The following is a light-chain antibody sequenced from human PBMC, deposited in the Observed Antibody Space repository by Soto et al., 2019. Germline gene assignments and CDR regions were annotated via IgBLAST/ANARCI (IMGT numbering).Light chain of an antibody. CDR3: QSHDSSLSGSV. CDR2: GNS. Sequence: QSVLTQAPSVSGAPGQRVTISCTGSSSNIGAGYDVHWYQQLPGTAPKLLIYGNSNRPSGVPDRFSGSKSGTSASLAITGLQAEDEADYYCQSHDSSLSGSVFGTGTKLTVL. CDR1: SSNIGAGYD. V-gene: IGLV1-40*01. J-gene: IGLJ1*01.